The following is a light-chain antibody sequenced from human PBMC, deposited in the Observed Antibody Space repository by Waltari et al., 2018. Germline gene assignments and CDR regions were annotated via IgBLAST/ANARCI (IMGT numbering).Light chain of an antibody. CDR2: YKSDSDK. CDR1: SDINVGTYK. J-gene: IGLJ2*01. V-gene: IGLV5-45*03. Sequence: QAVLTQPSSLSASPGASASLTCTLRSDINVGTYKIYWYQQKPGSPPQYLLRYKSDSDKQQGSGVPSRFSGFKYASANAGILLISGLQSEDEADYYCMIWHSSAVVFGGGTKLTVL. CDR3: MIWHSSAVV.